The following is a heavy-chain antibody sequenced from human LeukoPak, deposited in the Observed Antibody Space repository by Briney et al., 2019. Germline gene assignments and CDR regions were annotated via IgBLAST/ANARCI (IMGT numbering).Heavy chain of an antibody. CDR1: GFTFSSYA. Sequence: PGGSPRLSCAASGFTFSSYAMTWVRQAPGKGLEWVSAISGSGHNTYYADSVKGRFTISRDNSKNTVYLQMNSLRAEDTALYYCAKWREGTMVYFDYWGQGTLVTVSS. D-gene: IGHD3-10*01. CDR2: ISGSGHNT. CDR3: AKWREGTMVYFDY. V-gene: IGHV3-23*01. J-gene: IGHJ4*02.